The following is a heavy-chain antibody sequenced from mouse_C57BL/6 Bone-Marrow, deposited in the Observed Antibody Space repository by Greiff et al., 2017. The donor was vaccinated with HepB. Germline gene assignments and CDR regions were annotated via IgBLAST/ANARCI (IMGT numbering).Heavy chain of an antibody. Sequence: VQLKQSGPVLVKPGASVKMSCKASGYTFTDYYMNWVKQSHGKSLEWIGVINPYNGGTSYNQKFKGKATLTVDKSSSTAYMELNSLTSEDSAVYYCARITTVVEDYWGQGTTLTVSS. CDR3: ARITTVVEDY. D-gene: IGHD1-1*01. CDR2: INPYNGGT. CDR1: GYTFTDYY. J-gene: IGHJ2*01. V-gene: IGHV1-19*01.